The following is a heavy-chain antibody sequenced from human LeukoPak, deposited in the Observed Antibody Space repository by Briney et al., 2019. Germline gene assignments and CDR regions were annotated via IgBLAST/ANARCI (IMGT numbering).Heavy chain of an antibody. D-gene: IGHD6-19*01. CDR1: GFTFSSYG. V-gene: IGHV3-30*18. Sequence: GGSLRLSCAASGFTFSSYGMNWVRQAPGKGLEWVAVISYDGSNKYYADSVKGRFTISRDNSKNTLYLQMTSLRAEDTAVYYCAKAIYSSGWIFYYYYGMDVWGQGTTVTVSS. J-gene: IGHJ6*02. CDR2: ISYDGSNK. CDR3: AKAIYSSGWIFYYYYGMDV.